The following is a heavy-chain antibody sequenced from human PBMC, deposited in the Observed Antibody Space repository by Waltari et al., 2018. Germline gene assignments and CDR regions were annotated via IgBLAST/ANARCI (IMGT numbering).Heavy chain of an antibody. J-gene: IGHJ6*03. D-gene: IGHD2-21*01. CDR1: GYTFTDYY. CDR2: VDPEDGET. Sequence: EVQLVQSEAEVKKPGATVKISCKASGYTFTDYYMHWVQQAPGKGLEWMGRVDPEDGETIYAEKFQGRVTITADTSTDTAYMELSSLRSEDTAVYYCATVGRGDTSRYYYYMDVWGKGTTVTVSS. CDR3: ATVGRGDTSRYYYYMDV. V-gene: IGHV1-69-2*01.